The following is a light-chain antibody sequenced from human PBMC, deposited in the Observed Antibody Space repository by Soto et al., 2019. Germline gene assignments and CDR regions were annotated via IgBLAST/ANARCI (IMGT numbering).Light chain of an antibody. CDR1: QSIGSN. CDR3: QQYNKWPLFT. V-gene: IGKV3-15*01. CDR2: GAS. J-gene: IGKJ3*01. Sequence: ETVLTQSPATFSVSPGERATLSCRASQSIGSNLAWYQQRPGQPPRLLIYGASTRATGVPARFSGSGSGTEFTLTINSLQSEDFALYYCQQYNKWPLFTFGRGTKVEIK.